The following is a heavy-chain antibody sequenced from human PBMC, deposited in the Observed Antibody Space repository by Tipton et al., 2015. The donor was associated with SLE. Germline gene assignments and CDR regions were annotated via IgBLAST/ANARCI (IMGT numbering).Heavy chain of an antibody. CDR3: TRIKSAVTTIYYYYMDV. Sequence: SLRLSCGASGFTFGDYAINWFRQTPGKGLEWVGFVRSKLYGGTTESAASVKGRFTISRDDSKSIAYLQMNSLNTEDTAVYYCTRIKSAVTTIYYYYMDVWGKGTTVTVSS. J-gene: IGHJ6*03. D-gene: IGHD4-11*01. CDR1: GFTFGDYA. V-gene: IGHV3-49*03. CDR2: VRSKLYGGTT.